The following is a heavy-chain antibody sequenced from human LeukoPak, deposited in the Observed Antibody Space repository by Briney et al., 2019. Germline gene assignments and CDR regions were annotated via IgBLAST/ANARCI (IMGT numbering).Heavy chain of an antibody. V-gene: IGHV3-23*01. Sequence: GGSLRHSCAASGFSFSSYAMSWVRQAPAEGLEWVSTISASGGTTHYADSVKGRFTMSRDNSKNTLYLQMNSLRAEDTSVYHCAKHLNATGQWYFALWGRGTLVTVSS. CDR3: AKHLNATGQWYFAL. CDR1: GFSFSSYA. J-gene: IGHJ2*01. CDR2: ISASGGTT. D-gene: IGHD2-2*01.